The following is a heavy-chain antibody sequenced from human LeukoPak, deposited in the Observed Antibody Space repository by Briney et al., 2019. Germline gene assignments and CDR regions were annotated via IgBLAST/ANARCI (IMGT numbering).Heavy chain of an antibody. CDR1: GFTFSSYA. CDR2: ISGSGGST. V-gene: IGHV3-23*01. CDR3: AKGNENALRFLEWLLYFDY. D-gene: IGHD3-3*01. J-gene: IGHJ4*02. Sequence: PGGSLRLSCAASGFTFSSYAMSWVRQAPGKGLEWVSAISGSGGSTYYADSVKGRFTIPRDNSKNTLYLQMNSLRAEDTAVYYCAKGNENALRFLEWLLYFDYWGQGTLVTVSS.